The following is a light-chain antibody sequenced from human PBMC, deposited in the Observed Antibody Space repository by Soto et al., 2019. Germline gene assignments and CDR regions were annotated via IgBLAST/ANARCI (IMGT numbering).Light chain of an antibody. CDR1: QSISSW. CDR3: QQYNDYWT. CDR2: KAS. V-gene: IGKV1-5*03. J-gene: IGKJ1*01. Sequence: DIQMTQSPSTLSGFVGDRVTITFRASQSISSWLAWYQQKPGKAPKLLIYKASSLESGVPLRFSGSGSGTEFTLTIRSLKPDDFATDYCQQYNDYWTFGQGTKGEIK.